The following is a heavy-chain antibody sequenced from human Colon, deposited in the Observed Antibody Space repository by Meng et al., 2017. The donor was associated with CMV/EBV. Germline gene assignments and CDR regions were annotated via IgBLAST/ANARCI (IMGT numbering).Heavy chain of an antibody. CDR1: GFPFSFYS. V-gene: IGHV3-30*04. D-gene: IGHD3-10*01. Sequence: GESLKISCVVSGFPFSFYSMHWVRQTPGKGLEWVALISHDGSQKHYADSVEGRFTISRDNSKNTLYLQLNSLRPEDTAPYYCAFYYGSGTYYSPFDSWGQGTLVTVSS. CDR3: AFYYGSGTYYSPFDS. J-gene: IGHJ4*02. CDR2: ISHDGSQK.